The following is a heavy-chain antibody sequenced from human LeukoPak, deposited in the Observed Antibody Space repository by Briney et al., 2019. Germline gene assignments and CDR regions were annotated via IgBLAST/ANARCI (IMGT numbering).Heavy chain of an antibody. D-gene: IGHD6-13*01. CDR1: GFIFTNDW. CDR2: VKQDGSEK. CDR3: SRVGPGGAGAFDY. V-gene: IGHV3-7*01. J-gene: IGHJ4*02. Sequence: PGGSLRLSCAASGFIFTNDWMSWVRQAPGKGLEWVANVKQDGSEKDYVDSVKGRFTISRDNAKNLLYLQMNSLGTEDTAVYYCSRVGPGGAGAFDYWGQGTLVTVSS.